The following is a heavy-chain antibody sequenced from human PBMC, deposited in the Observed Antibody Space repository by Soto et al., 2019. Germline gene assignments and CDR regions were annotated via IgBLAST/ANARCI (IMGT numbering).Heavy chain of an antibody. V-gene: IGHV4-61*08. J-gene: IGHJ4*02. CDR1: GGSISSGGYS. CDR2: IFYTGST. D-gene: IGHD6-19*01. Sequence: SETLSLTCAVSGGSISSGGYSWSWIRQPPGKGLEWIGYIFYTGSTNYNPSLKSRVTLSVDTSKNQFSLRLSSVTAADTAVYYCARVGSSGWSPDYWGQGTLVTVSS. CDR3: ARVGSSGWSPDY.